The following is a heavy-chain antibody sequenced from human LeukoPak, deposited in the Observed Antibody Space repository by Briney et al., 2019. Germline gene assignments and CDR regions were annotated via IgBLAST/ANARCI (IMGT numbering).Heavy chain of an antibody. J-gene: IGHJ1*01. V-gene: IGHV3-48*03. Sequence: GGSLRLSCAASGFTFSSYEMNWVRQTPGKGLEWASYISDSGNKRYYADSVKGRFTISRDNAKNSLYLQMNSLRAEDTAVYYCAKDLPSITGSFQHWGQGTLVTVSS. CDR2: ISDSGNKR. CDR1: GFTFSSYE. CDR3: AKDLPSITGSFQH. D-gene: IGHD1-14*01.